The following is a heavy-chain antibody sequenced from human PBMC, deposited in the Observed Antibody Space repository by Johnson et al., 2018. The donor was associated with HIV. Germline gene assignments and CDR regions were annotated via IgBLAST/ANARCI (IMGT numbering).Heavy chain of an antibody. CDR3: AKGRSGGSGAFDI. CDR2: IWYDGSNI. D-gene: IGHD3-10*01. J-gene: IGHJ3*02. V-gene: IGHV3-33*06. Sequence: QVLLVESGGGVVQPGRSLRLSCAASGFTFSSYGMHWVRQAPGKGLEWVAVIWYDGSNIYYADSVKGRFIISRDNSKNTLYVQMNRLRPEDTAAYFCAKGRSGGSGAFDIWGQGTMVTVSS. CDR1: GFTFSSYG.